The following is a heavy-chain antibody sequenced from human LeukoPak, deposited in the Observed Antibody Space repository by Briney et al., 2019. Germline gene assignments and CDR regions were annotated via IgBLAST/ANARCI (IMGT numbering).Heavy chain of an antibody. CDR2: IYYSGRT. CDR3: ARVDDPDSAFDY. D-gene: IGHD3-10*01. CDR1: GGSISSGGYY. Sequence: KPSETLSLTCTVSGGSISSGGYYWSWIRQHPGKGLEWIGYIYYSGRTYYNPSLKSRVTISVDTSKNQFSLKLSSVTAADTAVYYCARVDDPDSAFDYWGQGTLVTVSS. V-gene: IGHV4-31*03. J-gene: IGHJ4*02.